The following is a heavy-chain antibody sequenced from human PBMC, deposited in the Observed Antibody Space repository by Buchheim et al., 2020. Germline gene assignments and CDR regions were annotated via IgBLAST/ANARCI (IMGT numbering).Heavy chain of an antibody. J-gene: IGHJ4*02. V-gene: IGHV3-48*03. CDR1: GFTFSSYE. Sequence: EVHLVESGGGLVQPGGSLRLSCAASGFTFSSYEMNWVRQAPGKGLEWISYVSPSGNTVYYADSVKGRFAISRDNAKNSLYMQMHSLRAEDTAVYYCASKHDYWGQGTL. CDR2: VSPSGNTV. CDR3: ASKHDY.